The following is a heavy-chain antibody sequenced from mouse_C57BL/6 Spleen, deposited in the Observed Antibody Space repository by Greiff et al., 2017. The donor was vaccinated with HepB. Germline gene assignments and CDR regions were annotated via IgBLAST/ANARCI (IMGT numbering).Heavy chain of an antibody. CDR3: ARDEGGGYSLWFAY. J-gene: IGHJ3*01. D-gene: IGHD2-3*01. V-gene: IGHV5-16*01. CDR2: INYDGSST. Sequence: EVQVVESEGGLVQPGSSMKLSCTASGFTFSDYYMAWVRQVPEKGLEWVANINYDGSSTYYLDSLKSRFIISRDNAKNILYLQMSSLKSEDTATYYCARDEGGGYSLWFAYWGQGTLVTVSA. CDR1: GFTFSDYY.